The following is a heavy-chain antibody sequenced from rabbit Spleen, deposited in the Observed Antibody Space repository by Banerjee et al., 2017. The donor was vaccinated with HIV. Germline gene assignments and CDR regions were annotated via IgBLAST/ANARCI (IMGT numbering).Heavy chain of an antibody. CDR1: GFSFSSSDY. CDR2: ISAGSSGST. CDR3: AREGSASGYAFNL. V-gene: IGHV1S40*01. D-gene: IGHD1-1*01. J-gene: IGHJ4*01. Sequence: QSLEESGGDLVKPGASLTLTCAASGFSFSSSDYMCWVRQAPGKGLEWIACISAGSSGSTYYPTWARGRFTISKTSSTTVTLQLTSLTAADTATYFCAREGSASGYAFNLWGQGTLVTVS.